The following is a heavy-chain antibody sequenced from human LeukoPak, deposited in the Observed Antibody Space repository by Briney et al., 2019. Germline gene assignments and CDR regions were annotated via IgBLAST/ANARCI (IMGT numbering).Heavy chain of an antibody. V-gene: IGHV4-34*01. CDR3: ARGGLESSGTDY. CDR2: INHSGST. CDR1: GGSISSYY. D-gene: IGHD6-19*01. J-gene: IGHJ4*02. Sequence: SETLSLTCTVSGGSISSYYWSWIRQPPGKGLEWIGEINHSGSTNYNPSLKSRVTISVDTSKNQFSLKLSSVTAADTAVYYCARGGLESSGTDYWGQGTLVTVSS.